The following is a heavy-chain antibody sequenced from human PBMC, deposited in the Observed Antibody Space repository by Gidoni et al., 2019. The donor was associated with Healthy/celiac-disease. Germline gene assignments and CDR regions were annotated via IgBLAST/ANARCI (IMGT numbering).Heavy chain of an antibody. CDR1: GGSFSGYY. J-gene: IGHJ5*02. V-gene: IGHV4-34*01. Sequence: QVQLQQWGAGLLKPSETLSLTCAVYGGSFSGYYWSWIRQPPGKGLEWIGEINHSGSTNYNPSLKSRVTISVDTSKNQFSLKLSSVTAADTAVYYCARGRDIVVVPAAPFDPWGQGTLVTVSS. CDR3: ARGRDIVVVPAAPFDP. CDR2: INHSGST. D-gene: IGHD2-2*01.